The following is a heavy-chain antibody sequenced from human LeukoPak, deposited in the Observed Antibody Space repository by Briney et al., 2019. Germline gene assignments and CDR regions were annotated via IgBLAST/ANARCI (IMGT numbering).Heavy chain of an antibody. D-gene: IGHD4-17*01. CDR1: GGSFSGYY. CDR2: INHSGST. J-gene: IGHJ4*02. CDR3: ARAKDVRCLDY. V-gene: IGHV4-34*01. Sequence: SETLSLTCAVYGGSFSGYYWSWIRQPPGKGLEWIGEINHSGSTNYNPSLKSRVTISVDTSKNQFSLKLSSVTAADTAVYYCARAKDVRCLDYWGQGTLVTVSS.